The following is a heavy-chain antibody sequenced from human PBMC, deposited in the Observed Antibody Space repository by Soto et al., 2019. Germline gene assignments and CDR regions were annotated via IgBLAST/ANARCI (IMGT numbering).Heavy chain of an antibody. CDR2: ISYDGSNK. Sequence: QVQLVESGGGVVQPGRSLRLSCAASGFTFSSYGMHWVRKAPGKGLEWVAVISYDGSNKYYADPVKGRFTISRDTSKNTLYLQMNSRRPEDTAVYYCAKDYGSGCDWLRVGDASDIWGQGTMVTVSS. CDR3: AKDYGSGCDWLRVGDASDI. V-gene: IGHV3-30*18. D-gene: IGHD6-19*01. CDR1: GFTFSSYG. J-gene: IGHJ3*02.